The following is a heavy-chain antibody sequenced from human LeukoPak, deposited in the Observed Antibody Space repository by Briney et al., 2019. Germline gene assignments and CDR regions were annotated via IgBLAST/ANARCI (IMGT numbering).Heavy chain of an antibody. CDR3: ARESGYYSFDL. CDR2: TYYRSKWYD. V-gene: IGHV6-1*01. Sequence: SQTLSLTCAISGDSVSSNSVAWNWIRQSPSRGLEWLGRTYYRSKWYDDYAVSVKSRIAINPDTSKNQFSLQLNSVTPEDMAVYYCARESGYYSFDLWGRGTLVTVSS. J-gene: IGHJ2*01. D-gene: IGHD3-22*01. CDR1: GDSVSSNSVA.